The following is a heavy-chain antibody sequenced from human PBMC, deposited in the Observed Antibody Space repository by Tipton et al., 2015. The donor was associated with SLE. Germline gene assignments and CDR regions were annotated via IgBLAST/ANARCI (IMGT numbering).Heavy chain of an antibody. V-gene: IGHV4-4*08. CDR3: ARDAYCSGGSCYGFDS. CDR2: IYSSGST. D-gene: IGHD2-15*01. CDR1: GGSISGYY. J-gene: IGHJ4*02. Sequence: TLSLTCTVSGGSISGYYWSWIRQPPGKGLEWIGYIYSSGSTNYNPSLKSRVTISVDTSKNQFSLKLTSVTAADTAMYHCARDAYCSGGSCYGFDSWGPGTLVAVSS.